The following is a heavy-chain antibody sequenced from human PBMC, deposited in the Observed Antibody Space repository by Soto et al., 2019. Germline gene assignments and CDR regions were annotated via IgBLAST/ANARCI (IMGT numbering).Heavy chain of an antibody. CDR1: GGSVSSGSYY. CDR2: IYYSGST. V-gene: IGHV4-61*01. Sequence: QVQLQESGPGLVKPSETLSLTCTVSGGSVSSGSYYWSWIRQPPGKGLEWIGYIYYSGSTNYNPSLKSRXIIPVXXSKNQFSLKLSSVTAADTAVYYCARDEGSGDAFDIWGQGTMVTVSS. J-gene: IGHJ3*02. D-gene: IGHD2-15*01. CDR3: ARDEGSGDAFDI.